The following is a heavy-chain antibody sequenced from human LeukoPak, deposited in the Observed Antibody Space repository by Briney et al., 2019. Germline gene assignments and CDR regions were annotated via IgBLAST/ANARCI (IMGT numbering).Heavy chain of an antibody. CDR1: RYTFTGYY. CDR2: INPNSGGT. CDR3: ARVDYGDYFDY. Sequence: ASVKVSCKAFRYTFTGYYMHWVRQAPGQGLEWMGWINPNSGGTNHAQKFQGRVTMTRDTSISTAYMELSRLRSDDTAVYSCARVDYGDYFDYWGQGTLVTVSS. J-gene: IGHJ4*02. V-gene: IGHV1-2*02. D-gene: IGHD4-17*01.